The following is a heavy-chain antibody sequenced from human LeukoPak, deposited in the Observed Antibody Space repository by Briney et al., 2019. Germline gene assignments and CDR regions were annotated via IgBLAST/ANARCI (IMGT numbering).Heavy chain of an antibody. J-gene: IGHJ5*02. D-gene: IGHD1-26*01. Sequence: ASVKVSCKASGCTFSSYAISWVRQAPGQGLEWMGRIIPIFGIANYAQKFQGRVTITADKSTGTAYMELSSLRSEDTAVYYCARATEIVGAANLDPWGQGTLVTVSS. CDR3: ARATEIVGAANLDP. V-gene: IGHV1-69*04. CDR1: GCTFSSYA. CDR2: IIPIFGIA.